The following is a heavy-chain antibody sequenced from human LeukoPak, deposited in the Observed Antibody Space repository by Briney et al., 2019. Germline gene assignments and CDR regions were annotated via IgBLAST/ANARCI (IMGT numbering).Heavy chain of an antibody. CDR2: IYADGST. D-gene: IGHD4-23*01. J-gene: IGHJ4*02. Sequence: GGSLRLSCTISGYFFPNAWLNWVRQAPGKGLEWASVIYADGSTAYADSVKGRFTISRDKSKNTLYLQMSSLRAEDTAVYYCTKEYGGNFFDYWGQGTLVTVSS. V-gene: IGHV3-66*01. CDR1: GYFFPNAW. CDR3: TKEYGGNFFDY.